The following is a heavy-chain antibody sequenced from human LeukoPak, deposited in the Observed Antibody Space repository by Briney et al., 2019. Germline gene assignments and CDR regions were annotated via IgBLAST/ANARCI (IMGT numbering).Heavy chain of an antibody. CDR3: ARVADSRTTSCYADYPGNNWFDP. D-gene: IGHD2-2*01. CDR1: GFTFTYFK. J-gene: IGHJ5*02. Sequence: GGSLRLSCSASGFTFTYFKMTWVRQAPGKGLEWVANIKQDGSAQYYVDSVKGRFTISRDNAQKSLYLQMNRLRVEDTAVYYCARVADSRTTSCYADYPGNNWFDPWGQGTLVTVSS. CDR2: IKQDGSAQ. V-gene: IGHV3-7*01.